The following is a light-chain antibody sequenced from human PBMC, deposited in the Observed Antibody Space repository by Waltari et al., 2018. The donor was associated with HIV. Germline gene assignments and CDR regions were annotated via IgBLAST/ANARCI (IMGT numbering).Light chain of an antibody. Sequence: DIVMTQSPHSLALSLGERATINCKSSQSIFYSSRNANYLAWYQQKPGQSPKLFIYWASSRASGVPDRFSGSGSRTDFTLSISSLQSEDVAVYFCQQYYSTPPTFGQGTRVEIK. CDR1: QSIFYSSRNANY. J-gene: IGKJ1*01. V-gene: IGKV4-1*01. CDR3: QQYYSTPPT. CDR2: WAS.